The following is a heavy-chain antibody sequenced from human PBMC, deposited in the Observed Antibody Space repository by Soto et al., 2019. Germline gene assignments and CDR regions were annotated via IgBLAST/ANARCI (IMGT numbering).Heavy chain of an antibody. CDR1: GGSINTYY. V-gene: IGHV4-59*01. CDR2: IYYSGST. CDR3: ARGGRAAYYYYLGV. J-gene: IGHJ6*03. Sequence: QVQLQESGPGLVKPSETLSLTCNVSGGSINTYYWSWIRQPPGKGLEWIGYIYYSGSTNYNPSLKSRVTMSVDTSKNQFSLKLSSVTAADTAVYYCARGGRAAYYYYLGVWGKGTTVTVSS.